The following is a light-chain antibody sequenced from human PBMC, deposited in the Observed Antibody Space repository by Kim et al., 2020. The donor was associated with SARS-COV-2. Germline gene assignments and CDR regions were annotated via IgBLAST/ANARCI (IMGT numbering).Light chain of an antibody. CDR3: QQYNNWPYT. J-gene: IGKJ2*01. Sequence: SVSPGERATRSCRASQSVSSNLAWYQQKPGQAPRLLIYGASTRATGISSRFSGSVSGTEFTLTISSLQSEDFAVYSCQQYNNWPYTFGQGTKLEI. CDR2: GAS. V-gene: IGKV3-15*01. CDR1: QSVSSN.